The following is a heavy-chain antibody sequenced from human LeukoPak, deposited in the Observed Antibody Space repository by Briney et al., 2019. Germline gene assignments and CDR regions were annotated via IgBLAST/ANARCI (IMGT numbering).Heavy chain of an antibody. Sequence: GGSLRLSCTASGFTSGDYAMSWFRQAPGKGLEWVGFIRSKAYGGTTEYAASVKGRFTISRDDSKSIAYLQMNSLKTEDTAVYYCTRDSEYSSSPGYYYYYMDVWGKGTTVTVSS. J-gene: IGHJ6*03. CDR3: TRDSEYSSSPGYYYYYMDV. CDR1: GFTSGDYA. V-gene: IGHV3-49*03. CDR2: IRSKAYGGTT. D-gene: IGHD6-6*01.